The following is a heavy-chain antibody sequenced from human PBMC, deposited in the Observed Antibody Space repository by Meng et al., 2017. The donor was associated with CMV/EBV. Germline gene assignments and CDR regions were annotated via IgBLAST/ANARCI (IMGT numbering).Heavy chain of an antibody. V-gene: IGHV3-30*04. J-gene: IGHJ4*02. D-gene: IGHD6-19*01. CDR1: GFTFSSYA. CDR2: ISYDGSNK. CDR3: ARDLWRIIAVAEGGGDY. Sequence: GESLKISCAASGFTFSSYAMHWVRQAPGKGLEWVAVISYDGSNKYYADSVKGRFTISRDNSKNTLYLQMNSLRAEDTAVYYCARDLWRIIAVAEGGGDYWGQRTLVTVSS.